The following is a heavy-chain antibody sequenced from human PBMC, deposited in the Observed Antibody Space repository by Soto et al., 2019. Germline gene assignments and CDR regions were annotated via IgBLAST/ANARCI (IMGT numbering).Heavy chain of an antibody. V-gene: IGHV1-69*13. CDR2: IIPIFGTA. J-gene: IGHJ4*02. D-gene: IGHD3-9*01. Sequence: SVKVSCKASGGTFSSYAISWVRQAPGQGLEWMGGIIPIFGTANYAQKFQGRVTITADESTSTAYMELSSLRSEDTAVYYCARGGEDDILTGYPKYYFDYWGQGTLVTSPQ. CDR1: GGTFSSYA. CDR3: ARGGEDDILTGYPKYYFDY.